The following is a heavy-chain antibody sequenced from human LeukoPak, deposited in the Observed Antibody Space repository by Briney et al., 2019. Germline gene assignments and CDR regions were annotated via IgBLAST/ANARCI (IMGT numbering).Heavy chain of an antibody. CDR3: ARENMVRGVIIAYYFDY. V-gene: IGHV4-4*07. J-gene: IGHJ4*02. CDR1: GGSISSYY. Sequence: SETLSLTCTVSGGSISSYYWSWIRQPAGKGLEWIGRIYTSGSTNYNPSLKSRVTMSVDTSKNQFSLKLSSVTAADTAVYYCARENMVRGVIIAYYFDYWGQGTLVTVSS. CDR2: IYTSGST. D-gene: IGHD3-10*01.